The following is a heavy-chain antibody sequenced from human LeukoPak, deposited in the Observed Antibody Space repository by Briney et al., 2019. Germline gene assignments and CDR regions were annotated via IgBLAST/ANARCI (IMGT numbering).Heavy chain of an antibody. CDR1: GYTFTGYF. Sequence: ASVKVSCKASGYTFTGYFMHWVRQAPGQGLEWMGRINPNSGGTNYAQKFQGRVTMTRDTSISTAYMELNRLRSDDTAVYYCASYPRYSSSPPFDYWGQGTMVTVSP. CDR3: ASYPRYSSSPPFDY. CDR2: INPNSGGT. V-gene: IGHV1-2*06. J-gene: IGHJ4*02. D-gene: IGHD6-6*01.